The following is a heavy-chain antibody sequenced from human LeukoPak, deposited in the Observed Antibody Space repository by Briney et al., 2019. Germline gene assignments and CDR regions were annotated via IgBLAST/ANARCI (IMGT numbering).Heavy chain of an antibody. Sequence: GGSLRLSCAASGFTFSKMNWVRHAPGKGLEWVSYISSSGSTIYYADSVKGRFTISRDNAKNSLYLQMNSLRAEDTAVYYCAELGITMIGGVWGKGTTVTISS. J-gene: IGHJ6*04. D-gene: IGHD3-10*02. V-gene: IGHV3-48*03. CDR1: GFTFSK. CDR2: ISSSGSTI. CDR3: AELGITMIGGV.